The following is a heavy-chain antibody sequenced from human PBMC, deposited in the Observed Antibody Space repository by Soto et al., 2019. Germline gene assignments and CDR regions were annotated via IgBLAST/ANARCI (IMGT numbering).Heavy chain of an antibody. J-gene: IGHJ6*02. Sequence: SETLSLTSTVSGSSISGYYWSWIRQPPGKGLEWIGYMYNTGSTVYNPSFKSRVTISVDTSKNQFSLKLNSVTAADTAVYYCARDLWGYCGTDCYPLDVWGQGTTVT. CDR3: ARDLWGYCGTDCYPLDV. V-gene: IGHV4-59*01. CDR1: GSSISGYY. CDR2: MYNTGST. D-gene: IGHD2-21*02.